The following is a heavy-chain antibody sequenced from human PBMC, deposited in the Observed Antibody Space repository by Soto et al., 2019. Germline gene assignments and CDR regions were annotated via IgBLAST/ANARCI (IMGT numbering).Heavy chain of an antibody. CDR2: ISGRSSDT. CDR1: GFTFSNFA. Sequence: QPGGSLRLSCAASGFTFSNFAMSWVRQAPGNGLDWVSSISGRSSDTYYADSVKGRFTISRDNSKNAVYLQMNSLRAEDTAVYYCAKDLVVSGSWGQGTPVT. V-gene: IGHV3-23*01. CDR3: AKDLVVSGS. J-gene: IGHJ5*02. D-gene: IGHD2-15*01.